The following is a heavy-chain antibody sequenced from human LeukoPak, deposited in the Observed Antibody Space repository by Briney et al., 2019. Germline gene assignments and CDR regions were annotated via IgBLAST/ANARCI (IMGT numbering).Heavy chain of an antibody. V-gene: IGHV4-4*07. Sequence: PSETLSLTCTVSGGSIVNYYWSWIRQPAGKGLEWIGRIYTSGSTNYNPSLKSRVTMSVDTSKNQFSLKLSSVTAADTAVYYCAKAKTMTHDAFDIWGQGTMVTVSS. CDR1: GGSIVNYY. D-gene: IGHD3-22*01. J-gene: IGHJ3*02. CDR3: AKAKTMTHDAFDI. CDR2: IYTSGST.